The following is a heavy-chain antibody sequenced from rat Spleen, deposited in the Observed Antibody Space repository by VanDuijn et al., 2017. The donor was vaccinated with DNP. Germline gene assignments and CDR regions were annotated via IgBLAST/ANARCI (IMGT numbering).Heavy chain of an antibody. V-gene: IGHV2-16*01. CDR3: ARWHLYLSYFDY. CDR1: GFSLTSYG. CDR2: IWGGGST. D-gene: IGHD1-2*01. Sequence: QVQLKESGPGLVQPSRTLSLTCTVSGFSLTSYGVSWVRQPPGKGLEWIAAIWGGGSTDYNSALKSRPRISRDTSKSQVLLKMNSLQTEDTAMYFCARWHLYLSYFDYWGQGTLVTVSS. J-gene: IGHJ3*01.